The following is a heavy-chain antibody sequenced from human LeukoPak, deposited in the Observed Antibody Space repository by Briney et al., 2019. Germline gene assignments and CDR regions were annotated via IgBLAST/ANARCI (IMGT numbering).Heavy chain of an antibody. CDR1: GFTFSNYV. Sequence: GGSLRLSCAASGFTFSNYVMSWVRRAPGKELEWDSGISGSGDSTYYADSVKGRFTISRDNSKNTLYLQMNSLRVEDTAAYYCAKVRAPSGWFNSDYWGQGTLVTVSS. CDR3: AKVRAPSGWFNSDY. J-gene: IGHJ4*02. V-gene: IGHV3-23*01. D-gene: IGHD6-19*01. CDR2: ISGSGDST.